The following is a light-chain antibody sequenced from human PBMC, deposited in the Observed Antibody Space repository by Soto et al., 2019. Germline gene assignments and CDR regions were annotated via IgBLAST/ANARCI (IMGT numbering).Light chain of an antibody. Sequence: DVVMTQSPLSLPVTLGQPASISCRSSQSLVHSDGNTYLSWFQQRPGQSPRRLIYKVSKRHSGVPDRFSGSGSGTDFTLKISRVEAEDVGIYYCMQGTHSYTFGQGTRLDTK. CDR3: MQGTHSYT. CDR1: QSLVHSDGNTY. CDR2: KVS. J-gene: IGKJ2*01. V-gene: IGKV2-30*02.